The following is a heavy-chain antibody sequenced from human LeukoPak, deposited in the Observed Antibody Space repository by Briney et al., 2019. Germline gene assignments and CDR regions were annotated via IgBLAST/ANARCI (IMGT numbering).Heavy chain of an antibody. CDR2: IYPGDSDT. CDR3: ARLSDYGGIGQTTYAFDI. Sequence: GESLKISCKGSGYSFTSYWIGWVRQMPGKGLEWMGIIYPGDSDTRYSPSFQGQVTISADKSISTAYLQWSSLKASDTAMYYCARLSDYGGIGQTTYAFDIWGQGTMVTVSS. D-gene: IGHD4-23*01. CDR1: GYSFTSYW. J-gene: IGHJ3*02. V-gene: IGHV5-51*01.